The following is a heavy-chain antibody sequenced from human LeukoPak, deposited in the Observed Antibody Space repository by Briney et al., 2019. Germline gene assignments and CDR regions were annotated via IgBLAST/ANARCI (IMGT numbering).Heavy chain of an antibody. CDR3: ARANISPRVPWYYHYVDV. CDR2: IYTSGST. Sequence: PGGSLRLSCAASGFTFSSYWMSWVRQAPGKGLEWIGRIYTSGSTNYNPSLKSRVTMSVDTSKNQFSLKLSSVTAADTAVYYCARANISPRVPWYYHYVDVWGKGTTVTVSS. D-gene: IGHD2/OR15-2a*01. V-gene: IGHV4-4*07. J-gene: IGHJ6*03. CDR1: GFTFSSYW.